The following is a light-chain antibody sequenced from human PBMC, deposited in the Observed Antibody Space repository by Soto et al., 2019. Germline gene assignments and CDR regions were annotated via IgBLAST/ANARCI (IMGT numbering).Light chain of an antibody. CDR1: ESLLHSNGNTY. V-gene: IGKV2-28*01. Sequence: DMGVTQSPLSLLVTAGEPASISCTSSESLLHSNGNTYLDWYLQKPGQSPQLLIYLGSNRASGVPDRFSGGGSGTDFTLTISSLQPEDFATYFCQQSYSTPPWTSGQGAKVDIK. CDR2: LGS. CDR3: QQSYSTPPWT. J-gene: IGKJ1*01.